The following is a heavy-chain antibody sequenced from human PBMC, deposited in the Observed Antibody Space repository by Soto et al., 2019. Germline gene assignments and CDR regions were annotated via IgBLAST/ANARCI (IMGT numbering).Heavy chain of an antibody. J-gene: IGHJ3*02. CDR1: GYTFTGYY. V-gene: IGHV1-2*04. CDR2: INPNSGGT. CDR3: ARDRAKSYYDFWSGYLHDAFDI. Sequence: ASVKVSCKASGYTFTGYYMHWVRQAPGQGLEWMGWINPNSGGTNYAQKFQGWVTMTRDTSISTAYMELSRLRSDDTAVYYCARDRAKSYYDFWSGYLHDAFDIWGQGTMVTVSS. D-gene: IGHD3-3*01.